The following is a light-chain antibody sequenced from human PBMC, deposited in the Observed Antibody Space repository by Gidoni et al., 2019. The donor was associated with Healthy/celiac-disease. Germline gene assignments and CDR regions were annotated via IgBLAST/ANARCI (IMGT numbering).Light chain of an antibody. CDR3: QQSYSTPRFT. J-gene: IGKJ3*01. CDR2: AAS. V-gene: IGKV1-39*01. Sequence: DIQMTQSPSSLSASVGDRVTITCRASQSISSYLNWYQQKPGKAPKLLIYAASSLQSGDPSRFSGSGSGTDFTLTISSLQPEDFATYYCQQSYSTPRFTFGPGTKVDIK. CDR1: QSISSY.